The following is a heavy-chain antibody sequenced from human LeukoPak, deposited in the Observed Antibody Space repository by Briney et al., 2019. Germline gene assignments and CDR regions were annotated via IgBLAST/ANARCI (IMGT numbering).Heavy chain of an antibody. CDR1: GFTFSSYA. J-gene: IGHJ4*02. V-gene: IGHV3-23*01. CDR2: ISGSGSST. Sequence: GGSLRLSCAASGFTFSSYAMSWVRQAPGKALEWVSPISGSGSSTYYADSVKGRFTISRDNSKNTLYLQMNSLRAEDTAVYYCAKGVAVASPYYFDYWGQGTLVTVSS. D-gene: IGHD6-19*01. CDR3: AKGVAVASPYYFDY.